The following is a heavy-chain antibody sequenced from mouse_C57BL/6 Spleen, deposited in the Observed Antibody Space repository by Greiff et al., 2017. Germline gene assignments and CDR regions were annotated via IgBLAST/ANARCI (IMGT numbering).Heavy chain of an antibody. CDR3: TDGSSLYAMDY. CDR2: IRLKSDNYAT. D-gene: IGHD1-1*01. CDR1: GFTFSNYW. J-gene: IGHJ4*01. V-gene: IGHV6-3*01. Sequence: EVKLVESGGGLVQPGGSMKLSCVASGFTFSNYWMNWVRQSPEKGLEWVAQIRLKSDNYATHYAESVKGRFTISRDDSKSSVYLQMNNLRAEDTGIYYCTDGSSLYAMDYWGQGTSVTVSS.